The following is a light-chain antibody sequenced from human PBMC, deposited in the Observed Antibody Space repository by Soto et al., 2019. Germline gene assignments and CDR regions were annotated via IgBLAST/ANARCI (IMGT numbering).Light chain of an antibody. CDR3: SSYTSSSTLPYV. J-gene: IGLJ1*01. Sequence: QSALTQPASVSGSPGQSITISCTGTSSDVGGYNYVSWYQQHPGKAPKVMIHDVSNRPSGVSNRFSGSKSGNTASLTISGLQAEDEADYYCSSYTSSSTLPYVFGTGTKVTVL. CDR1: SSDVGGYNY. V-gene: IGLV2-14*01. CDR2: DVS.